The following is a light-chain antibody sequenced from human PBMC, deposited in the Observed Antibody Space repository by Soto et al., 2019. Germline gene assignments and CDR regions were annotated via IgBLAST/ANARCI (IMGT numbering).Light chain of an antibody. CDR2: GVS. J-gene: IGLJ1*01. Sequence: QSALTQPASVSGSPGQSITISCTGTNSDLPNYNSVSWYQHHPGKAPKLIIYGVSNRPSGVSNRFSGSKSGNTASLTISGLQTDDEADYYCSSYTSSVNFVFGTGTKVTVL. CDR3: SSYTSSVNFV. V-gene: IGLV2-14*01. CDR1: NSDLPNYNS.